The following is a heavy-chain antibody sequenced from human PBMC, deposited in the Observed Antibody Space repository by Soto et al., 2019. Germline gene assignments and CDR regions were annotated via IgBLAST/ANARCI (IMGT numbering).Heavy chain of an antibody. CDR2: IYSNGDT. Sequence: SETLSLTCSVSGGSMNNGGYYWSWIRQLPGKGLEWIGYIYSNGDTYYNPSLKSRLTISVDTSKNQFSLNLTSVTAADTAVYYCARRGGSSSRYYYYALDVWGQGTLVTVSS. CDR3: ARRGGSSSRYYYYALDV. J-gene: IGHJ6*02. V-gene: IGHV4-31*03. D-gene: IGHD6-6*01. CDR1: GGSMNNGGYY.